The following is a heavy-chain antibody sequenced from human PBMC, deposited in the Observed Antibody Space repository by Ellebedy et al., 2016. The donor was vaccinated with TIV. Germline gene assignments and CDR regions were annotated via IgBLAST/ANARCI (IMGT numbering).Heavy chain of an antibody. D-gene: IGHD6-13*01. CDR1: GFTFSSHW. CDR2: ISSDGSYT. CDR3: VSSSPVIDY. V-gene: IGHV3-74*01. J-gene: IGHJ4*02. Sequence: PGGSLRLSCTASGFTFSSHWMHWVRQAPGKGLVWVSRISSDGSYTSYADSVKGRFTISRDNAKNTLYLQMNSLRAEDTAVYYCVSSSPVIDYWGQGTLVTVSS.